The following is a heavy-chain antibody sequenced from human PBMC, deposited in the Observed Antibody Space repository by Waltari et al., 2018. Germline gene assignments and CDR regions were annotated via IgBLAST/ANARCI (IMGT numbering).Heavy chain of an antibody. CDR2: IYYSGST. CDR3: ARGDCSSTSCYMGDPYYFDY. Sequence: QVQLQESGPGLVKPSETLSLTCTVSGGSISSYYWSWIRQPPGKGLEWIGYIYYSGSTNYNPSLKSRVTISVDTSKNQCSLKLSSVTAADTAVYYCARGDCSSTSCYMGDPYYFDYWGQGTLVTVSS. V-gene: IGHV4-59*01. J-gene: IGHJ4*02. CDR1: GGSISSYY. D-gene: IGHD2-2*02.